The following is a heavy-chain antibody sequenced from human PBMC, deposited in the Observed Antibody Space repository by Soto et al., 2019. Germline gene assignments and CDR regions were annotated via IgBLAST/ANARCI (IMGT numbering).Heavy chain of an antibody. J-gene: IGHJ4*02. D-gene: IGHD3-22*01. V-gene: IGHV1-18*04. Sequence: ASVKVSCKASGYTFTSYGISWVRQAPGQGLEWMGWISAYNGNTNYAQKLQGRVIIERDTSACTAYMELSSLRSEDTAVYYCARGGYFDSSNYLAYWGLGTLVTVSS. CDR1: GYTFTSYG. CDR3: ARGGYFDSSNYLAY. CDR2: ISAYNGNT.